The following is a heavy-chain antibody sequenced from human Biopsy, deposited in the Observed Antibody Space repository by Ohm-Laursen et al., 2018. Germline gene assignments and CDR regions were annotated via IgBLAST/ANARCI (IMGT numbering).Heavy chain of an antibody. CDR1: GFTVSSNY. Sequence: SLRLSCSASGFTVSSNYMDWVRQAPGKGLEWVGRIRDKANSYTTDYAASVRGGFTISRDDSKNSLYLQMNSLKTEDTALYYCARAGRYCSGGGCYSWFDSWGQGTLVTVSS. CDR3: ARAGRYCSGGGCYSWFDS. CDR2: IRDKANSYTT. V-gene: IGHV3-72*01. J-gene: IGHJ5*01. D-gene: IGHD2-15*01.